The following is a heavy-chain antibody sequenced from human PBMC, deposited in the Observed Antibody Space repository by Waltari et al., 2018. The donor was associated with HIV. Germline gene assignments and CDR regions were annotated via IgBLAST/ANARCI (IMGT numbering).Heavy chain of an antibody. CDR1: GFRFGSYA. CDR3: AKDQLGFYGSGSGYYGMDV. V-gene: IGHV3-23*01. D-gene: IGHD3-10*01. J-gene: IGHJ6*02. CDR2: IGSGGVNT. Sequence: EAQLLESGGGLVQPGESLNLSCIASGFRFGSYAMSWVRQAPGKGLEWVSTIGSGGVNTYYADSVKGRFTISRDNSKNTLYLQMNSLRAEDTAVYYCAKDQLGFYGSGSGYYGMDVWGQGTTVIVSS.